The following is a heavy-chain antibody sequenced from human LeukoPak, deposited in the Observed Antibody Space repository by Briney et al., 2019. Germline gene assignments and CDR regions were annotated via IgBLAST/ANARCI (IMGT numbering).Heavy chain of an antibody. V-gene: IGHV3-23*01. Sequence: GGSLRLSCDASGFTFRSFGMSWVRQAPGKGLEWVSGFSGSGGSTYYADSVKGRFTISRDNSKNTLYLQMNSLRAEDTAVYYCAKASYSSGSRYDYWGQGTLVTVSS. CDR1: GFTFRSFG. CDR2: FSGSGGST. J-gene: IGHJ4*02. D-gene: IGHD6-19*01. CDR3: AKASYSSGSRYDY.